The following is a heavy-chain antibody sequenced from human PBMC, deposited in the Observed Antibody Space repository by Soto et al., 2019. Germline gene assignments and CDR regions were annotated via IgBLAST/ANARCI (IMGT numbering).Heavy chain of an antibody. CDR2: ISHSGSST. D-gene: IGHD6-19*01. CDR3: AKESAATAVAAMISSGAVDYFDY. V-gene: IGHV3-23*01. Sequence: GGSLRLSCAASGFTFSSYAMSWVRQAPGKGLEWVSGISHSGSSTYYEDSVKGRFTISRDNSKNTLYLQMNSLRAEDTAVYYCAKESAATAVAAMISSGAVDYFDYWGQGTPVTVSS. J-gene: IGHJ4*02. CDR1: GFTFSSYA.